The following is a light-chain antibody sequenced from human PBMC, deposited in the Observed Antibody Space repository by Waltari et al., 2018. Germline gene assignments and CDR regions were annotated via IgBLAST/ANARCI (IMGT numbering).Light chain of an antibody. CDR1: SGAFGDYDY. CDR3: SSFSASNTLI. V-gene: IGLV2-8*01. CDR2: EVS. Sequence: QSALTQPPSASGSPGQSVTISCTATSGAFGDYDYFSWYQQHPGKAPKLLIYEVSHRPSGVPDRFSGSKSGNTASLTVSGLQVEDEGDYYCSSFSASNTLIFGGGTELTVL. J-gene: IGLJ2*01.